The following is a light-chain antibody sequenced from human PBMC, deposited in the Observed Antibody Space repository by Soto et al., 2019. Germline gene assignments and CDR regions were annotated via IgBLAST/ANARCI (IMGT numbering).Light chain of an antibody. CDR3: CSFALRSTLI. J-gene: IGLJ2*01. Sequence: QSVLTQPASVSGSPGQSITISCTGTSSDVGNYNLVSWYQQYPGKAPKLMIYEGGKRPSGVSNRFSGSKSGNTASLTISGLQDEDEADYYCCSFALRSTLIFGGGTKLTVL. CDR1: SSDVGNYNL. CDR2: EGG. V-gene: IGLV2-23*01.